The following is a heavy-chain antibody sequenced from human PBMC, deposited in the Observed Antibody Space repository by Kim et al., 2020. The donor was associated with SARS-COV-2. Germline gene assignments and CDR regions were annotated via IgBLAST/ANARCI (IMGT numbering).Heavy chain of an antibody. CDR1: GFTFSRNG. J-gene: IGHJ4*02. V-gene: IGHV3-30*18. CDR2: ISNDGKNK. D-gene: IGHD6-13*01. Sequence: GGSLRLSCAASGFTFSRNGMHWVRQAPGKGLEWVAVISNDGKNKYYQDSVKGRFTISRDNSRSTLYLQMNSLRDADTAIYYCAKDVRSEAAALESWGQGT. CDR3: AKDVRSEAAALES.